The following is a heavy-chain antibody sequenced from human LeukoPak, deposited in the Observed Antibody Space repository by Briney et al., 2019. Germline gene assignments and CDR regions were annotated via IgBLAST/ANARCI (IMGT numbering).Heavy chain of an antibody. CDR1: GYTFTSYG. D-gene: IGHD5-24*01. Sequence: ASVKVSCKASGYTFTSYGTSWVRQAPGQGLEWMGWISAYNGNTNYAQKLQGRVTMTTDTSTSTAYMELRSLRSDDTAVYYCARGEMATIIFRFDYWGQGTLVTVSS. CDR3: ARGEMATIIFRFDY. CDR2: ISAYNGNT. J-gene: IGHJ4*02. V-gene: IGHV1-18*01.